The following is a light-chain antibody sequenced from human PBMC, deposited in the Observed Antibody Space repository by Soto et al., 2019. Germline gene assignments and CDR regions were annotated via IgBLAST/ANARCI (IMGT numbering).Light chain of an antibody. J-gene: IGLJ3*02. Sequence: QSVLTQPPSVSGAPGQRVTISCTGSSSNIGAGYDVHWYQQRPGTAPKLLIFGNNNRPSGVPDRFSGSKSGTSASLAITGLQAEDEGDYYCSSYTSSSTRVFGGGTKLTVL. V-gene: IGLV1-40*01. CDR2: GNN. CDR1: SSNIGAGYD. CDR3: SSYTSSSTRV.